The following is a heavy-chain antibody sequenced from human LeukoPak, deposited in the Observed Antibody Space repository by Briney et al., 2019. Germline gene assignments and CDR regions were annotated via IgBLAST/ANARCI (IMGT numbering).Heavy chain of an antibody. CDR1: GFTFSSYE. CDR3: ARDRWFGSGRYYGMDA. V-gene: IGHV3-48*03. CDR2: ISSSGSTI. Sequence: GGSLRLSCAASGFTFSSYEMNWVRQAPGKGLEWVSYISSSGSTIYYADSVKGRFTISRDNAKNSLYLQMNSLRAEDTAVYYCARDRWFGSGRYYGMDAWGKGTTVTVSS. D-gene: IGHD3-10*01. J-gene: IGHJ6*04.